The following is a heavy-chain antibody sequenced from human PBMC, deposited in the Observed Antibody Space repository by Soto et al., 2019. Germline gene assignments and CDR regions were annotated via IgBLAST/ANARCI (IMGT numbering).Heavy chain of an antibody. CDR2: IIPIFGTA. CDR1: GGTFSSYA. CDR3: AGGQVLGYCSSSSCSTSWFDP. Sequence: QVQLVQSGAEVKKPGSSVKVSCKASGGTFSSYAISWVRQAPGQGLEWMGGIIPIFGTANYAQKFQGRVTITADESTSTAYLELSSLRSEDTAVYYCAGGQVLGYCSSSSCSTSWFDPWGQGTLVTVSS. J-gene: IGHJ5*02. D-gene: IGHD2-2*02. V-gene: IGHV1-69*01.